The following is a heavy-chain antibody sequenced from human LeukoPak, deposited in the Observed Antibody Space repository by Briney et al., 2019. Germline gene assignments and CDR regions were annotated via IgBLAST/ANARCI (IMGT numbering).Heavy chain of an antibody. CDR3: VRSDDFWSGYYGY. Sequence: SETLSLTCTVSGGSISSYCWSWIRQPPGKGLEWIGYIFYSGSTNYNPSLKSRVTISVDTSENQFSLKLSSVTAADTAVYYCVRSDDFWSGYYGYWGQGTLVTVSS. V-gene: IGHV4-59*01. J-gene: IGHJ4*02. CDR1: GGSISSYC. CDR2: IFYSGST. D-gene: IGHD3-3*01.